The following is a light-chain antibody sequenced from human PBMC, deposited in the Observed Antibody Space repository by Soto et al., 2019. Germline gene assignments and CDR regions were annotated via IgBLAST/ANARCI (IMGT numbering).Light chain of an antibody. J-gene: IGLJ2*01. Sequence: QSVLTQTPSVSGAPGQRVTISCTGSSSNIGAGYDVHWYQQLPGTAPKLLIYRNSNRPSGVPDRFSGSKSGTSASLAITGLQAEDEADYYCQSYDSSLSGLVVLGGGTKLTVL. CDR2: RNS. CDR3: QSYDSSLSGLVV. V-gene: IGLV1-40*01. CDR1: SSNIGAGYD.